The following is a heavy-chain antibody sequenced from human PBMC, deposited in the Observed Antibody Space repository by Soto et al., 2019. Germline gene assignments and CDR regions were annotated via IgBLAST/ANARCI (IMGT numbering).Heavy chain of an antibody. CDR3: ARTNYDYVWGSYRFDY. Sequence: QVQLQESGPRLVKPSQTLSLTCTVSGGSVNSGDYYWSWIRQPPGKGLDWIGYISYSGTTYYKPSLRSRITISLHTSKNQFSLRLASVTAADTAVYYCARTNYDYVWGSYRFDYWGQGTLVTVSS. CDR2: ISYSGTT. V-gene: IGHV4-30-4*01. D-gene: IGHD3-16*02. J-gene: IGHJ4*02. CDR1: GGSVNSGDYY.